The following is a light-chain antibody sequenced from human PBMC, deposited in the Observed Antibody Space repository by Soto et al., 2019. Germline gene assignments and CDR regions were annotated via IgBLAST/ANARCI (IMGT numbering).Light chain of an antibody. CDR1: QGIYNY. J-gene: IGKJ5*01. CDR3: HKYNSALLT. Sequence: DIQMTQSPSSLSASVGDRVTITCRASQGIYNYLAWYQQKPGKAPKLLIYAASTLEAGVPSRFSGSGSGTDFTLTISSLQPEAVATYYCHKYNSALLTVGQGTRLEIK. V-gene: IGKV1-27*01. CDR2: AAS.